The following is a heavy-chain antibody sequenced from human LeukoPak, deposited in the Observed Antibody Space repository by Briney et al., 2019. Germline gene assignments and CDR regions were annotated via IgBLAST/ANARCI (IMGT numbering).Heavy chain of an antibody. CDR1: GFTFSSYA. CDR3: AKGGYSYGYPLDY. CDR2: ISGSGGST. V-gene: IGHV3-23*01. J-gene: IGHJ4*02. Sequence: GGSLRLSCAASGFTFSSYAMSWVRQAPGKGLGWVSAISGSGGSTYYADSVKGRFTISRDNSKNTLYLQMNSLRAEDTAVYYCAKGGYSYGYPLDYWGQGTLVTVSS. D-gene: IGHD5-18*01.